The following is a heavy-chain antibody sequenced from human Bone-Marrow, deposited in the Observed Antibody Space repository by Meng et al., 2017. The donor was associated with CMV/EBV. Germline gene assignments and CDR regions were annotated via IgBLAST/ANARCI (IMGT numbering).Heavy chain of an antibody. Sequence: AAAKVTCKASGYTFTSYDMHRVRQAPGQGLEWMGIINPSGGSTSYAQKFQGRVTMTRDTSTSTVYMELSSLRSEDTAVYYCARALGAAEGWFDPWVQGTLVTVSS. CDR2: INPSGGST. CDR1: GYTFTSYD. D-gene: IGHD1-26*01. CDR3: ARALGAAEGWFDP. V-gene: IGHV1-46*01. J-gene: IGHJ5*02.